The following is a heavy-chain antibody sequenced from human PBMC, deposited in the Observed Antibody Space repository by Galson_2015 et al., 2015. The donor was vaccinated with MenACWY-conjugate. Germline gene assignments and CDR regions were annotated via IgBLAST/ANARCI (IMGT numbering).Heavy chain of an antibody. V-gene: IGHV1-69*02. J-gene: IGHJ3*01. CDR2: IIPILGRT. Sequence: SVKVSCKASRGTFSNYTLHWVRQAPGQGLEWMARIIPILGRTHYAQNFQGRVTLTADRLTDTADMELSSLRSEDTAIYYCATGPDAFRVWGQGTKVIVSS. CDR3: ATGPDAFRV. D-gene: IGHD7-27*01. CDR1: RGTFSNYT.